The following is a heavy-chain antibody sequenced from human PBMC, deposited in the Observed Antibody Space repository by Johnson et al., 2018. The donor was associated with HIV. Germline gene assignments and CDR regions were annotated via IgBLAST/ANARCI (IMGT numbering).Heavy chain of an antibody. CDR3: ARGGQLVAFDI. J-gene: IGHJ3*02. D-gene: IGHD6-6*01. CDR2: ISYDGSNK. Sequence: QEQLVEAGGSVVQTGRSLRLSCGASGFTFSSHDMHWVRQAPGKGLEWVAVISYDGSNKYYADSVKGRFTISRDNSKNTLYLQMNSLRAEDTAVYYCARGGQLVAFDIWGQGTMVTVSS. V-gene: IGHV3-30*03. CDR1: GFTFSSHD.